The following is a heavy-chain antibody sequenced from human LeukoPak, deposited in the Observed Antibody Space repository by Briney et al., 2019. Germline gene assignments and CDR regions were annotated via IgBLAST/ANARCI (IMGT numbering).Heavy chain of an antibody. J-gene: IGHJ4*02. CDR1: GGSISSSYY. CDR2: IYYSGST. CDR3: ARGHLAAAGFDY. Sequence: SETLSLTCTVSGGSISSSYYWGWIRQPPGKGLEWIGSIYYSGSTYYNPSLKSRVTISVDTSKNQYSLKLSSVTAADTAVYYCARGHLAAAGFDYWGQGTLVTVSS. D-gene: IGHD6-13*01. V-gene: IGHV4-39*07.